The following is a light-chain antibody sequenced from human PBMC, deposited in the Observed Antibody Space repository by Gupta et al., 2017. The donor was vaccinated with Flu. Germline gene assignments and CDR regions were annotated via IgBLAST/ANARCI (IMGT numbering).Light chain of an antibody. V-gene: IGKV6-21*01. CDR3: LQCSSLPLT. J-gene: IGKJ1*01. CDR1: QSIASS. CDR2: YAS. Sequence: EIVMTQSPDFQSVTPKEKVTITCRASQSIASSLHWYQQKPDQSPKLLIKYASQFGSGVPSRFSGSGSGTXFTLTIXSLEAEDAATYYCLQCSSLPLTFGXGTKVEIK.